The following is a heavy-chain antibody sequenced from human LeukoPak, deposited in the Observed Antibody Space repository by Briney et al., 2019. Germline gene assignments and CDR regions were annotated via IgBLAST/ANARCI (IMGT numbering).Heavy chain of an antibody. CDR3: AKGGGYEAQYYYYYLDV. Sequence: GGSLRLSCAASGFTFSSYGMHWVRQAPGKGLEWVAFIRYDGSNKYYADSVKGRFTISRDNSKNTLYLQMKSLRAEDTAVYYCAKGGGYEAQYYYYYLDVWGKGNTVTISS. CDR1: GFTFSSYG. J-gene: IGHJ6*03. D-gene: IGHD5-12*01. V-gene: IGHV3-30*02. CDR2: IRYDGSNK.